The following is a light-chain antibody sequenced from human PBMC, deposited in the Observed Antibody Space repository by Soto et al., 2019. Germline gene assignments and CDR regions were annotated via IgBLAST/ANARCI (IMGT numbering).Light chain of an antibody. CDR3: QHYGSSWT. CDR1: QSVSSY. J-gene: IGKJ1*01. CDR2: DAS. V-gene: IGKV3-11*01. Sequence: EIVLTQSPATLSLSPGERATLSCRASQSVSSYLAWYQQKPGQAPRLLIYDASNRATGIPARFSGSGSGTDFTLTISRLEPEDFAVYYCQHYGSSWTFGQGTKVEIK.